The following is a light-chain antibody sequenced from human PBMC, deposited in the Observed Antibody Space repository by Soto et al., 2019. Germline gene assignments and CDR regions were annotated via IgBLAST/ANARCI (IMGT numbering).Light chain of an antibody. CDR1: QTFSNSF. V-gene: IGKV3-20*01. CDR2: GAS. J-gene: IGKJ5*01. CDR3: QQCGSSST. Sequence: EIVLTQSPGTLSLSPGERATHSCRASQTFSNSFLSWFQQIPGQAPRLLIYGASMRATGIPDRFSGSGSGTDFTLTISRLEPEDFAVYYCQQCGSSSTFGQGTRLEI.